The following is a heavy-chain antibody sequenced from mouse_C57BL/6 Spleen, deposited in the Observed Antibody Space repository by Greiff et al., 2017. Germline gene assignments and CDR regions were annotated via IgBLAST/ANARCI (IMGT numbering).Heavy chain of an antibody. Sequence: VQLQQSGAELVRPGTSVKVSCKASGYAFTNYLIEWVKQRPGQGLEWIGVINPGSGGTNYNEKFKGKATLTADKSSSTAYMQLSSLTSEDSAVYFCAREGIYGSSYEYFDVWGTGTTVTVSS. CDR1: GYAFTNYL. CDR3: AREGIYGSSYEYFDV. J-gene: IGHJ1*03. V-gene: IGHV1-54*01. CDR2: INPGSGGT. D-gene: IGHD1-1*01.